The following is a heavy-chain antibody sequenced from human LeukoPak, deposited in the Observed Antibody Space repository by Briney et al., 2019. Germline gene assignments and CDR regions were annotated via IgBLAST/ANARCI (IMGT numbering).Heavy chain of an antibody. CDR1: GFTFSSYG. Sequence: PGGSLRLSCAASGFTFSSYGMHWVRQAPGKGLEWVSAISGSGGSTYYADSVKGRFTISRDNSKNTLYLQMNSLRAEDTAVYYCAKDLIGGIFGVGVSWGQGTLVTVSS. CDR3: AKDLIGGIFGVGVS. D-gene: IGHD3-3*01. J-gene: IGHJ5*02. CDR2: ISGSGGST. V-gene: IGHV3-23*01.